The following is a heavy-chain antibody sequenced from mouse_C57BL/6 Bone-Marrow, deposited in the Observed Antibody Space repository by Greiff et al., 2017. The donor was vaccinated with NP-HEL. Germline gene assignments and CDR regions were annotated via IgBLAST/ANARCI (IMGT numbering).Heavy chain of an antibody. J-gene: IGHJ2*01. V-gene: IGHV5-9-1*02. CDR1: GFTFSSYA. CDR3: TRDRLSGYFDY. D-gene: IGHD6-5*01. CDR2: ISSGGDYI. Sequence: EVKVVESGEGLVKPGGSLKLSCAASGFTFSSYAMSWVRQTPEKRLEWVAYISSGGDYIYYADTVKGRFTISRDNARNTLYLQMSSLKSEDTAMYYCTRDRLSGYFDYWGQGTTLTVSS.